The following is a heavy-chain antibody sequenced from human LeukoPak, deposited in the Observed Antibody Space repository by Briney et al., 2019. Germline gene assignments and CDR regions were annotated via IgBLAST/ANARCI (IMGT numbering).Heavy chain of an antibody. D-gene: IGHD1-7*01. CDR3: ARDPGGTRIDY. V-gene: IGHV3-7*01. Sequence: GGSLRLSCAASGFTFSSYWMSWVRQAPGKGLEWVANIKQDVGEKHYVDSVKGRFTISRDNAKNSLYLQMNSLRAEDTAVYYCARDPGGTRIDYWGQGTLVTVSS. J-gene: IGHJ4*02. CDR2: IKQDVGEK. CDR1: GFTFSSYW.